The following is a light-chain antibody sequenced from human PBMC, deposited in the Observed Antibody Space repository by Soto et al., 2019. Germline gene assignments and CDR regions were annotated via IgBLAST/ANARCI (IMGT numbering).Light chain of an antibody. J-gene: IGLJ2*01. CDR1: SSDVGGYNY. V-gene: IGLV2-14*01. Sequence: QSALTQPASVSGSPGQSITISCTGTSSDVGGYNYVSWYQQHPGKAPKLMIYGVTNRPSGVSNHFSGSKSGNTASLTISGLQAEDEADYYYSTYTSSTTLSVVFGGGTKLTVL. CDR3: STYTSSTTLSVV. CDR2: GVT.